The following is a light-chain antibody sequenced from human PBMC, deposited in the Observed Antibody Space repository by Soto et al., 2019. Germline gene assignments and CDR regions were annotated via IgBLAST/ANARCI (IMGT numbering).Light chain of an antibody. CDR3: SSYTAGSTRQIV. CDR2: DVS. V-gene: IGLV2-14*03. Sequence: QSALTQPASVSGSPGQSITISCTGTSSDVGGYNYVSWYQHHPGKAPKLLIYDVSNRPSGISNRFSGSKSDNTASLTISGVKREDEADYYCSSYTAGSTRQIVFGTGTKLTV. J-gene: IGLJ1*01. CDR1: SSDVGGYNY.